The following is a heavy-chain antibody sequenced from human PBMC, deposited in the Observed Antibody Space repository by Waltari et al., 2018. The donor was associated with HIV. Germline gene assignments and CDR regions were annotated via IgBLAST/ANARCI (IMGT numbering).Heavy chain of an antibody. J-gene: IGHJ5*02. D-gene: IGHD2-15*01. V-gene: IGHV3-74*01. CDR3: VRVEYGGSYSADL. CDR2: INKDGSIT. CDR1: GFTFRGYW. Sequence: EVYLVESGGGLVRPGGSLTLSCAASGFTFRGYWMHWVRQAPGKGLMWVSRINKDGSITNYADSVQGRFTISRDNAGSTLFLQMNSLRVEDAAVYYCVRVEYGGSYSADLWGPGIPVSVSS.